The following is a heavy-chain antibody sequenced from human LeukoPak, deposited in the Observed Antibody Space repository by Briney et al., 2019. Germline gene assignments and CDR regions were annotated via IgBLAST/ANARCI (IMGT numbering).Heavy chain of an antibody. D-gene: IGHD2-2*01. Sequence: GGSLRLSCAASGFTFSSYSMNWVRQAPGKGLEWVSSISSSSSYIYYADSVKGRFTISRDNAKNSLYLQMNSLRAEDTAVYYCARDQGCSSTSCLGWGQGTLVTVSS. CDR3: ARDQGCSSTSCLG. CDR1: GFTFSSYS. V-gene: IGHV3-21*01. CDR2: ISSSSSYI. J-gene: IGHJ4*02.